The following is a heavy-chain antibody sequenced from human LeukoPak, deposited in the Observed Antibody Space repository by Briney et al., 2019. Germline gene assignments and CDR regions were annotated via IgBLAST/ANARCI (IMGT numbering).Heavy chain of an antibody. CDR3: ARGGIRTAASKFDY. Sequence: GASVRVSCKASGYTFTDYYMHWVRQAPGQGLEWMGWINPNSGGTKYAQKFEGRVTMTRGTSISTAYMELSRVTSDNTAVYYCARGGIRTAASKFDYWGQGTLVTVSS. D-gene: IGHD6-13*01. J-gene: IGHJ4*02. V-gene: IGHV1-2*02. CDR2: INPNSGGT. CDR1: GYTFTDYY.